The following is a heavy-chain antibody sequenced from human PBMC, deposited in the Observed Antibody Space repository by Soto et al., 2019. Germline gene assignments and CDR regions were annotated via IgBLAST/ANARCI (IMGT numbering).Heavy chain of an antibody. V-gene: IGHV3-21*01. CDR3: ASSYCSSTSCYTPWFDP. CDR2: ISSSSSYI. D-gene: IGHD2-2*02. Sequence: NPGGSLRLSCAASGFTFSSYSMNWVRQAPGEGLEWVSSISSSSSYIYYADSVKGRFTISRDNAKNSLYLQMNSLRAEDTAVYYCASSYCSSTSCYTPWFDPWGQGTLVTVSS. CDR1: GFTFSSYS. J-gene: IGHJ5*02.